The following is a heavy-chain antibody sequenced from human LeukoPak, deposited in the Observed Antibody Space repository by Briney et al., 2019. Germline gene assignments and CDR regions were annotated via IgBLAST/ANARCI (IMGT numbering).Heavy chain of an antibody. J-gene: IGHJ6*03. D-gene: IGHD3-22*01. V-gene: IGHV1-2*02. CDR2: INPNSGGT. CDR3: AREDYYDNSGYYPMGV. CDR1: GYTFTDYY. Sequence: ASVKVSCKASGYTFTDYYMHWVRQAPGQGLEWMGWINPNSGGTNYAQKFQGRVTMTRDTSISTAYMELSTLRSDDTAVYYCAREDYYDNSGYYPMGVWGKGTTVTISS.